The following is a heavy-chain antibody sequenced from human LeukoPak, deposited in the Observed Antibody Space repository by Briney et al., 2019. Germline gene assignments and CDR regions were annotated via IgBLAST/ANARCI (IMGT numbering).Heavy chain of an antibody. CDR3: ARLTDYYGSGSYQVDY. V-gene: IGHV3-21*01. J-gene: IGHJ4*02. D-gene: IGHD3-10*01. CDR2: ISSSSSYI. Sequence: GGSLRLSCAASGFTFSSYSMNWVRQAPGKGLEWVSSISSSSSYIYYADSVKGRFTISRDNAKNSLYLQMNSLRAEDTAVYYCARLTDYYGSGSYQVDYWGQGTLVTVSS. CDR1: GFTFSSYS.